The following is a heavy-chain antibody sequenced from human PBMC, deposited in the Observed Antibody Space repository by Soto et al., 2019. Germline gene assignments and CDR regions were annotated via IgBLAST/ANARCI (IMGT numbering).Heavy chain of an antibody. D-gene: IGHD2-15*01. CDR1: GFPFSSYW. Sequence: EVQLVESGGGLVQPGGSLRLSCAASGFPFSSYWMHWVRQAPGKGLVWVSRINSDGSSTSYADSVKGRFTISRDNAKNTMYLQMNSLRAEDTAVYYCVRTSLVVAAATGEDYWGQGTLVTVSS. CDR2: INSDGSST. J-gene: IGHJ4*02. V-gene: IGHV3-74*01. CDR3: VRTSLVVAAATGEDY.